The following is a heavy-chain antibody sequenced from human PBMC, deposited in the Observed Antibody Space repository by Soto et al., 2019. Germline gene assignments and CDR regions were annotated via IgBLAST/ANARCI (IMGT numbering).Heavy chain of an antibody. CDR2: IYYSGST. Sequence: SETLSLTCTVSGGSISSYYWSWIRQPPGKGLEWIGYIYYSGSTNYNPSLKSRVTISVDTSKNQFSLKLSSVTAADTAVYYCARDRYSSSWQNWFDPWGQGTLVTISA. CDR1: GGSISSYY. CDR3: ARDRYSSSWQNWFDP. J-gene: IGHJ5*02. D-gene: IGHD6-13*01. V-gene: IGHV4-59*01.